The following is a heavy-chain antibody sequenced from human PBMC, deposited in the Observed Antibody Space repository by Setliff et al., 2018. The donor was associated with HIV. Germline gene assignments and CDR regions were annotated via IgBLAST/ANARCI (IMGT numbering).Heavy chain of an antibody. CDR1: GYSFTTYG. CDR3: ATGIPSDLDY. CDR2: IGTQNGDP. D-gene: IGHD2-21*01. V-gene: IGHV1-18*01. J-gene: IGHJ4*01. Sequence: ASVKVSCKASGYSFTTYGVYWVRQAPGQGLEWMGWIGTQNGDPNYAQKFRGRVLMTRDTSITTAFLHVAKLTSDDTAIYYCATGIPSDLDYWGQGTLVTAPQ.